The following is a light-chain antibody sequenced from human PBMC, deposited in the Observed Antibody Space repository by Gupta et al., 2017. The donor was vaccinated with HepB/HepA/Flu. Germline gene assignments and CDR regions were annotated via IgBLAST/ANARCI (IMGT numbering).Light chain of an antibody. CDR1: SSDVGTYNS. J-gene: IGLJ3*02. CDR2: DVY. Sequence: QSALTQPRSVSGSPGRSVTISCTGTSSDVGTYNSVSWYRQFPGKAPKLMIYDVYKRPSGVPDRFSGSKSGNTASLTISGLQVEDEADYYCCSYAGSYTFEFGGGTKLTVL. V-gene: IGLV2-11*01. CDR3: CSYAGSYTFE.